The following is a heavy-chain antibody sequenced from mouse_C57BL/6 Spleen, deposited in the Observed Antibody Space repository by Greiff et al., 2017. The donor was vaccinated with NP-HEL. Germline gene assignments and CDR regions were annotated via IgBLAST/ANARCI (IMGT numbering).Heavy chain of an antibody. D-gene: IGHD1-1*02. V-gene: IGHV1-4*01. Sequence: QVQLQQSGAELARPGASVKMSCKASGYTFTSYTMHWVKQRPGQGLEWIGYINPSSGYTKYNQKFKDKATLTADKSSSTAYMQLSSLTSVDSAVYYCARGSPLHAMDYWGQGTSVTVSS. CDR2: INPSSGYT. CDR3: ARGSPLHAMDY. J-gene: IGHJ4*01. CDR1: GYTFTSYT.